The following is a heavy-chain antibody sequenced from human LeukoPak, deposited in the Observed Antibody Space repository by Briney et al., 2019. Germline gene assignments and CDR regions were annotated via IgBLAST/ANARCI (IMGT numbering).Heavy chain of an antibody. D-gene: IGHD4-23*01. Sequence: SVKVSCEASGGTFSSYAISWVRQAPGQGLGWMGRIIPILGIANYAQKFQGRVTITADKSTSTAYMELSSLRSEDTAVYYCARIGGHYGGNSGYDYWGQGTLVTVYS. CDR3: ARIGGHYGGNSGYDY. CDR2: IIPILGIA. J-gene: IGHJ4*02. V-gene: IGHV1-69*04. CDR1: GGTFSSYA.